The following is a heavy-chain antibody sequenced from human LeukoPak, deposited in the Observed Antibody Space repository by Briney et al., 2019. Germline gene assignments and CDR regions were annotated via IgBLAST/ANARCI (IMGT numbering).Heavy chain of an antibody. CDR2: IYTSGST. Sequence: SETLSLTCTVSGGSISSGSYYWSWIRQPAGKGLEWVGRIYTSGSTSYNPSLKSRVTISVDTSKNQFSLKLSSVTAADTAVYYCARDAGTLPPLRAYYMDVWGEGTTVTVSS. CDR1: GGSISSGSYY. V-gene: IGHV4-61*02. D-gene: IGHD1-1*01. J-gene: IGHJ6*03. CDR3: ARDAGTLPPLRAYYMDV.